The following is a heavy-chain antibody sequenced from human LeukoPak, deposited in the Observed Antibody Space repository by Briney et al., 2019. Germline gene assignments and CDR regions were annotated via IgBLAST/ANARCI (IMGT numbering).Heavy chain of an antibody. CDR1: GFTFDDYT. CDR3: AILALGGLWSDDY. D-gene: IGHD3-16*01. V-gene: IGHV3-43*01. Sequence: GGSLRLSCAASGFTFDDYTMHWVRQAPGKGLKWVSLISWDGGSTYYADSVKGRFTISRDNSKNSLYLQMNSLRTEDTALYYCAILALGGLWSDDYWGQGTLVTVSS. CDR2: ISWDGGST. J-gene: IGHJ4*02.